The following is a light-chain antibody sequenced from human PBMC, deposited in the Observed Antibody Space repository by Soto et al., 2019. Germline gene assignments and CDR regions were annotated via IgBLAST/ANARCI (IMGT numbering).Light chain of an antibody. J-gene: IGKJ1*01. Sequence: DIQMTQSPSTLSASVGDRVTITCRASQSISSWLAWYQHKPGKAPKLLIYKASSLESGVPSRFNGSRSGTEIPLTISPLQPEDFASYYCLQYNSHSWTFGQGTKVEIK. CDR1: QSISSW. CDR3: LQYNSHSWT. V-gene: IGKV1-5*03. CDR2: KAS.